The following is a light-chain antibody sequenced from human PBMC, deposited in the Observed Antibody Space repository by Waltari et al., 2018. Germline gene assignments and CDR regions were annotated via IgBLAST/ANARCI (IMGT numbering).Light chain of an antibody. J-gene: IGKJ2*01. Sequence: DIQMTQSPSSLTASVGDRVTITCQASQDITNYLNWYQQKSGKAPKLLINAASNLEAGVPARFSGSGSGTDFTLTISSLQAEDVATYYCQHYDRLPYTFGQGTSLQIK. CDR2: AAS. CDR1: QDITNY. CDR3: QHYDRLPYT. V-gene: IGKV1-33*01.